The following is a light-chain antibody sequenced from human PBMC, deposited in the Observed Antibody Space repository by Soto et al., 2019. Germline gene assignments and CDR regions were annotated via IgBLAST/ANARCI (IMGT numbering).Light chain of an antibody. CDR1: SSDVGGYDY. Sequence: QSVLTQPASVSGSPGQSIAISCTGTSSDVGGYDYVSWYQQQPDKAPKLMIYEVTKRPSGVSNRFSGSKSGNTASLTISGLQAEDEADYYCSSHTSGSTRVFGPGTKVT. J-gene: IGLJ1*01. CDR2: EVT. V-gene: IGLV2-14*01. CDR3: SSHTSGSTRV.